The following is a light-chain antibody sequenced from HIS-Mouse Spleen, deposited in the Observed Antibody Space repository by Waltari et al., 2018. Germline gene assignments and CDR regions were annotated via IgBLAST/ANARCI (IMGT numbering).Light chain of an antibody. CDR3: CSYAGSSTWV. CDR1: RSDVGSYNL. V-gene: IGLV2-23*01. Sequence: QSALTQPASVSGSPGQSIPISCTGTRSDVGSYNLLPWYQQHPGKAPKLMIYEGSKRPSGVSNRFSGSKSGNTASLTISGLQAEDEADYYCCSYAGSSTWVFGGGTKLTVL. J-gene: IGLJ3*02. CDR2: EGS.